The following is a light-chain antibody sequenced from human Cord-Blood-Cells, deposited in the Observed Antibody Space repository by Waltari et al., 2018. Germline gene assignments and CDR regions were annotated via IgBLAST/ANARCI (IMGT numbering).Light chain of an antibody. J-gene: IGKJ2*01. CDR2: AAS. CDR3: HQSYSTPYT. Sequence: DIQMTQPPSSLSASVGARVTITCRASQSISSYLNWYQQKPAKAPKVLIDAASSLQSRVPSRFSGSGSGTEFTLTISSLQPEDFATYDCHQSYSTPYTFGQGTKLEI. CDR1: QSISSY. V-gene: IGKV1-39*01.